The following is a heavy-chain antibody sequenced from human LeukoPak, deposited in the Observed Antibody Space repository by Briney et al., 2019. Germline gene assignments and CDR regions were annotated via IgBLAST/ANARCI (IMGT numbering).Heavy chain of an antibody. J-gene: IGHJ4*02. V-gene: IGHV1-18*01. CDR1: GYSFTSYG. CDR2: ISGYNGNT. D-gene: IGHD6-13*01. CDR3: ARRYSSSWYGGSFDY. Sequence: ASVTVSCKASGYSFTSYGITWVRQAPGQGLEWMGWISGYNGNTNYAQKLQGRVTMTTDTSTSTAYMELRSLRSDDTAVYYCARRYSSSWYGGSFDYWGQGTLVTVSS.